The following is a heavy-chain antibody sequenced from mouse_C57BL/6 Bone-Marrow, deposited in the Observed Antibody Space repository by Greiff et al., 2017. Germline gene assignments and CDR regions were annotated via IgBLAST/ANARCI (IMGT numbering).Heavy chain of an antibody. V-gene: IGHV14-4*01. J-gene: IGHJ4*01. D-gene: IGHD2-4*01. Sequence: VQLQQSGAELVRPGASVKLSCTASGFNIKDDYMHWVKQRPEQGLEWIGWIDPENGDTEYASKFQGKATITADTSSNTAYLQLSSLTSEDTAVYYCTTDDYDIRYAMDYWGQGTSVTGSS. CDR3: TTDDYDIRYAMDY. CDR1: GFNIKDDY. CDR2: IDPENGDT.